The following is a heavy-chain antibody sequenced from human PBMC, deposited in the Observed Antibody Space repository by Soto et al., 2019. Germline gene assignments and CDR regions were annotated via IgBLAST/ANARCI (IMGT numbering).Heavy chain of an antibody. Sequence: QVQLQESGPGLEKPSETLSLTCTVSDGSITRSDYYWGWIRQPPGQGLEWIGSINYSGSTYYNPSLRGRVAISVDTSNNQFSLKLSYVTAADTAVYYCARHRAQLGAYCYDGMDVWGQGTTVTVSS. J-gene: IGHJ6*02. D-gene: IGHD7-27*01. V-gene: IGHV4-39*01. CDR2: INYSGST. CDR3: ARHRAQLGAYCYDGMDV. CDR1: DGSITRSDYY.